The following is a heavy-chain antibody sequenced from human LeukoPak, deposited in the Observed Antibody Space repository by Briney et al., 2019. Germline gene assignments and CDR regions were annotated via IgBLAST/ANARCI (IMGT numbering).Heavy chain of an antibody. CDR1: GYTFTSYG. V-gene: IGHV1-18*01. J-gene: IGHJ6*03. CDR3: ARDVRSTYYYYYMDV. Sequence: ASVKVSCKASGYTFTSYGISWVRQAPGQGLEWMGWISAYNGNTNYAQKLQGRVTMTTDTSTSTAYMELRSLRSDDTAVYYCARDVRSTYYYYYMDVWGKGTMVTVSS. D-gene: IGHD2-2*01. CDR2: ISAYNGNT.